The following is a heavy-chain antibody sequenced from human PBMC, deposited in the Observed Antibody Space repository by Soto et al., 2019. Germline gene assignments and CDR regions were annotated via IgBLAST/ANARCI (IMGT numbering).Heavy chain of an antibody. J-gene: IGHJ6*02. CDR3: AREVQGMATFYYGMDV. CDR2: IIPILGIA. Sequence: QVQLVQSGAEVKKPGSSVKVSCKASGGTFSSYTISWVRQAPGQGLEWMGRIIPILGIANYAQKFQGRVTITADKATRTAYMELSRLRSEDTAVYYCAREVQGMATFYYGMDVWGQGTTVTVSS. V-gene: IGHV1-69*08. D-gene: IGHD1-20*01. CDR1: GGTFSSYT.